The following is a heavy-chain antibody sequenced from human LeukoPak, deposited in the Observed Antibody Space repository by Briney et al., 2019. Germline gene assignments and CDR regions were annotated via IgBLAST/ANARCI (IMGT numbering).Heavy chain of an antibody. CDR3: ARRATLRNYYYYYYMDV. J-gene: IGHJ6*03. D-gene: IGHD1-1*01. CDR2: INPNSGGT. CDR1: GYTFTGYY. Sequence: ASVKVSCKASGYTFTGYYMHWVRQAPGQGLEWMGWINPNSGGTNYAQKFQGRVTMTRDTSISTAYMELRSLRSDDTAVYYCARRATLRNYYYYYYMDVWGKGTTVTISS. V-gene: IGHV1-2*02.